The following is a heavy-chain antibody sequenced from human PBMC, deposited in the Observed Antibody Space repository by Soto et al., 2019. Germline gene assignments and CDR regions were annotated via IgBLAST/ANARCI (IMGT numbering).Heavy chain of an antibody. CDR1: GFTFSNAW. V-gene: IGHV3-15*07. D-gene: IGHD5-12*01. J-gene: IGHJ4*02. CDR3: AKDRKEWLRFFDY. Sequence: PGGSLRLSCAASGFTFSNAWINWVRQAPGKGLEWVGRIKSKTDGGTTDFAAPVKGRFAISRDNSKNTLYLQMNSLRAEDTAVYYCAKDRKEWLRFFDYWGQGTLVTVSS. CDR2: IKSKTDGGTT.